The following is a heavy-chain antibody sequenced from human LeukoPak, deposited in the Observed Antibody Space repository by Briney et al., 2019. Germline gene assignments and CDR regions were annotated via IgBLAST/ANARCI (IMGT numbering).Heavy chain of an antibody. CDR1: XXXXXXXX. Sequence: GGSLRLSCAASXXXXXXXXXXXVXXXXXKXXVXVSRINSDGSSTSYADSVKGRFTISRDNAKNTLYLQMNSLRAEDTAVYYCARTGPRIAADYWGQGTLVTVSS. D-gene: IGHD6-13*01. CDR3: ARTGPRIAADY. V-gene: IGHV3-74*01. J-gene: IGHJ4*02. CDR2: INSDGSST.